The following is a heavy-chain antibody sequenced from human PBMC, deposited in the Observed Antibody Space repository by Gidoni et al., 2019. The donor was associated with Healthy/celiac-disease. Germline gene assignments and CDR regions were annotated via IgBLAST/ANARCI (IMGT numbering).Heavy chain of an antibody. CDR2: IYTSGSI. CDR3: ARDQWLAGFDY. D-gene: IGHD6-19*01. V-gene: IGHV4-61*02. CDR1: GGSISSGSYS. J-gene: IGHJ4*02. Sequence: QVQLQESGPGLVKPSQTLSLTCTVSGGSISSGSYSWSWIRQPAGKGLEWIGRIYTSGSINYNPSLKSRVTMSVDTSKNQFSLKLSSVTAADTAVYYCARDQWLAGFDYWGQGTLVTVSS.